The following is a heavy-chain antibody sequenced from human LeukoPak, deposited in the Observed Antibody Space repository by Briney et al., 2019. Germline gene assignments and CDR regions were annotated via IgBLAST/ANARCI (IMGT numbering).Heavy chain of an antibody. CDR1: GYTLTELS. D-gene: IGHD6-13*01. J-gene: IGHJ6*03. CDR2: FDPEDGET. V-gene: IGHV1-24*01. CDR3: ATGRGIAAAGPYTYYYYYYMDV. Sequence: ASVKVSCKVSGYTLTELSMHWVRQAPGKGLEWMGGFDPEDGETIYTQKLQGRVTMSEDTSTDTACMELSSLRSEDTAVYYWATGRGIAAAGPYTYYYYYYMDVWGKGTTVTVSS.